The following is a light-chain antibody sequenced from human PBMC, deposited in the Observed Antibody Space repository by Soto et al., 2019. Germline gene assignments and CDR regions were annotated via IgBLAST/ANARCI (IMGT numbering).Light chain of an antibody. CDR3: QTWGSGSVV. CDR2: VDSDGSH. V-gene: IGLV4-69*01. J-gene: IGLJ2*01. Sequence: QPVLTQSPSASASLGASVKLTCTLSSGHSDYAIAWHQQQPEKGPRSLMKVDSDGSHSKGDGIPDRFSGSSSGAERYLTISSLQSEDEADYYCQTWGSGSVVFGGGTKVTVL. CDR1: SGHSDYA.